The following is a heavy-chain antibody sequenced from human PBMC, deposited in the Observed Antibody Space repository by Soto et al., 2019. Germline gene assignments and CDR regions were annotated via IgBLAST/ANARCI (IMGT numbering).Heavy chain of an antibody. Sequence: KSSETLSLTCAVSGGSISSANWWTWVRQPPGKGLEWIGEIFHGGSTSYNPSLKSRVTLSLDKFKNHFSLNLTSVTAADTAVYYCGRLSFSYGVDVWGQGTTVTVSS. CDR1: GGSISSANW. V-gene: IGHV4-4*02. CDR3: GRLSFSYGVDV. CDR2: IFHGGST. J-gene: IGHJ6*02.